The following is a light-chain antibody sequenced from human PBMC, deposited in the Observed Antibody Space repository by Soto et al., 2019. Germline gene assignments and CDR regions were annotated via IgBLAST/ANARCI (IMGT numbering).Light chain of an antibody. CDR3: QQDGSSPYN. CDR1: QSVSRNY. V-gene: IGKV3-20*01. CDR2: GVS. Sequence: EIVLTQSPGTLSLSPGEIATLSCRASQSVSRNYLAWYQQKPGLAPRVLIYGVSSRATGIPDRFSGSGSGTDFTLTISRLEPEDIAVYYCQQDGSSPYNFGHGTKLESK. J-gene: IGKJ2*01.